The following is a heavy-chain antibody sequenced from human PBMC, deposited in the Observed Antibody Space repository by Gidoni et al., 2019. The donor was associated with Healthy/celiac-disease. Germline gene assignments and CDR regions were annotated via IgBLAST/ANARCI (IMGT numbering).Heavy chain of an antibody. V-gene: IGHV4-34*01. Sequence: QVQLQQWGAGLLKPSETLSLTCAVYGGSFSGYYWSWIRQPPGKGLEWIGEINHSGSTNYNPSLKSRVTISVDTSKNQFSLKLSSVTAADTAVYYCASPGRPYSSGCFDYWGQGTLVTVSS. D-gene: IGHD6-19*01. CDR1: GGSFSGYY. CDR2: INHSGST. CDR3: ASPGRPYSSGCFDY. J-gene: IGHJ4*02.